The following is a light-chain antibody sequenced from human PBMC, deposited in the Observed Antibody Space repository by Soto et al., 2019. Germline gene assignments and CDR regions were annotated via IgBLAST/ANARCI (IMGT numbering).Light chain of an antibody. Sequence: DIQMTQSPSTLSASVGDRVTITFRASQNISRWLAWYQKKPGKAPKLLIYDASSLESGVPSRFSGSGSGTEFTLTISSLQPDDFATFYCQQYNSGWRFGQGTKVDI. CDR3: QQYNSGWR. V-gene: IGKV1-5*01. CDR1: QNISRW. CDR2: DAS. J-gene: IGKJ1*01.